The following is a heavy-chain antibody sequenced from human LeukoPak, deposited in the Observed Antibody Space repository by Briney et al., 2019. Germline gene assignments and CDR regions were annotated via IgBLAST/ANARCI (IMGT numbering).Heavy chain of an antibody. Sequence: PGGSLRLSCAASGFTFSSYAMSWVRQAPGKGLEWVSAISGSGGSTYYADSVKGRFTISRDNSKNTLYLQMNSLRAADTAVYYCAKGYYYGSGSFYAEEAASDYWGQGTLVTVSS. D-gene: IGHD3-10*01. CDR1: GFTFSSYA. V-gene: IGHV3-23*01. CDR3: AKGYYYGSGSFYAEEAASDY. J-gene: IGHJ4*02. CDR2: ISGSGGST.